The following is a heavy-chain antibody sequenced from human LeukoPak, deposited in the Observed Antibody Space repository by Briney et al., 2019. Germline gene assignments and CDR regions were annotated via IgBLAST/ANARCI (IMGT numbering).Heavy chain of an antibody. CDR1: EYTFTGHF. CDR3: ARGSDSGTPRWFDP. D-gene: IGHD1-26*01. Sequence: ASVKVSCKASEYTFTGHFIQWVRQAPGQGPEWMGRIDPNDGGTNYAQKFQGRVTMTRDTSISTAYMKLSSLRSDDTAVYYCARGSDSGTPRWFDPWGQGTLVTV. CDR2: IDPNDGGT. V-gene: IGHV1-2*06. J-gene: IGHJ5*02.